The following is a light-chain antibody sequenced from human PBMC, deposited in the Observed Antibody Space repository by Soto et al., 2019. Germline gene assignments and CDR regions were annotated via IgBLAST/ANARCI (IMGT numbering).Light chain of an antibody. J-gene: IGLJ1*01. CDR2: EVS. CDR1: SSDVGAYDY. V-gene: IGLV2-14*01. CDR3: SSYTSATTYV. Sequence: QSVLTLPASVSGSPGQSITISCTGTSSDVGAYDYVSWYQHHPGKAPKLMIHEVSDRPSGISNRFSGSKSGNTASLTISGLQAEDEADYYCSSYTSATTYVFGTGTKVTVL.